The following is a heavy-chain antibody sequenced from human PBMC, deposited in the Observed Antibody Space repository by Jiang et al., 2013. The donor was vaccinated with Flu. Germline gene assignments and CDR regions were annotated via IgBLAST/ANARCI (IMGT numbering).Heavy chain of an antibody. CDR2: INAGNGDT. J-gene: IGHJ4*02. Sequence: GLEWVGWINAGNGDTRYSQNFQGRVTITRDTSATTAYMEVSSLRSEDTAVYYCARGSGSGSYYWHYFDSWGQGTLVTVSS. CDR3: ARGSGSGSYYWHYFDS. D-gene: IGHD3-10*01. V-gene: IGHV1-3*01.